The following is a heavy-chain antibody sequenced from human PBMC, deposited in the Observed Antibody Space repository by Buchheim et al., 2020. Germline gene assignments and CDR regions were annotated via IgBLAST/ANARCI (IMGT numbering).Heavy chain of an antibody. Sequence: QVQLVQSGAEVKKPGASVKVSCKASGYTFTSYYMHWVRQAPGQGLEWMGIINPSGGSTSYAQKFQGRVTMTRDTSTSTVYMELSSLRSEDTAVYYCARDPNPDTVTTFGYYYGMDVWGQGTT. CDR3: ARDPNPDTVTTFGYYYGMDV. V-gene: IGHV1-46*03. D-gene: IGHD4-17*01. CDR2: INPSGGST. J-gene: IGHJ6*02. CDR1: GYTFTSYY.